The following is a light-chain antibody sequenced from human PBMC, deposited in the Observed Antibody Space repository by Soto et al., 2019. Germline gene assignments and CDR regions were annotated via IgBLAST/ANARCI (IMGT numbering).Light chain of an antibody. Sequence: IPMTQSPASLSASVGDRVTITCRASQSISSYLNWYQQKPGKAPKLLIYAASSLQSGVPSRFSGSGSGTDFTLTISSLQPEDFATYYCQQSYSTLTWTFGQGTKVDIK. CDR2: AAS. CDR1: QSISSY. CDR3: QQSYSTLTWT. V-gene: IGKV1-39*01. J-gene: IGKJ1*01.